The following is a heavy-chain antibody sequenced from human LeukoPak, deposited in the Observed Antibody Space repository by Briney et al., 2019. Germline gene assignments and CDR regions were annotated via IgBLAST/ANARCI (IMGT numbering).Heavy chain of an antibody. CDR1: GLTFSSYA. Sequence: GGSLRLSCAASGLTFSSYAMSWVRQAPGKGLEWVSAISGSGGSTYYADSVKGRFTISRDNSKNTLYLQMNSLRAEDTAVYYCARDRVGATDYFDYWGQGTLVTVSS. CDR2: ISGSGGST. CDR3: ARDRVGATDYFDY. J-gene: IGHJ4*02. D-gene: IGHD1-26*01. V-gene: IGHV3-23*01.